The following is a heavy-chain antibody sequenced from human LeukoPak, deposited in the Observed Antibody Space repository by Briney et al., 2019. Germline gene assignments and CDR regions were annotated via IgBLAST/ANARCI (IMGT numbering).Heavy chain of an antibody. D-gene: IGHD1-26*01. CDR3: AKDSRGSYSGGY. Sequence: GGSLSLSFAASGLTFSSYGMHWVRQAPGKGLEWVAVISYDGSNKYYADSVKGRFTISRDNSKNTLYLQMNSLRAEDTAVYYCAKDSRGSYSGGYWGQGTLVTVSS. CDR1: GLTFSSYG. J-gene: IGHJ4*02. V-gene: IGHV3-30*18. CDR2: ISYDGSNK.